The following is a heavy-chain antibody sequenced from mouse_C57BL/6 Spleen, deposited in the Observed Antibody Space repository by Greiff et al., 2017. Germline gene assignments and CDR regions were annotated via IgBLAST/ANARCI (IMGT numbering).Heavy chain of an antibody. CDR2: INPNNGGT. CDR1: GYTFTDYN. J-gene: IGHJ2*01. D-gene: IGHD1-2*01. Sequence: VQPQQSGPELVKPGASVKIPRKASGYTFTDYNMDWVKQSHGKSLEWIGDINPNNGGTIYNQKFKGKATLTVDKSSSTAYMELRSLTSEDTAVYYCAISSLLRHPIDYWGQGTTLTVSS. V-gene: IGHV1-18*01. CDR3: AISSLLRHPIDY.